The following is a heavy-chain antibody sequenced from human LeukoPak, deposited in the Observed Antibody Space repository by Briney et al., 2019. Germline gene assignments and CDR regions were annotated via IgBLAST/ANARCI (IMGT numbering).Heavy chain of an antibody. V-gene: IGHV4-61*01. CDR1: GGLISSGSYY. D-gene: IGHD4-17*01. CDR2: IYYSGST. Sequence: PSETLSLACTVSGGLISSGSYYWSWIRQPPGKGLEWIGYIYYSGSTNYNPSLKSRVTISVDTSKNQFSLKLSSVTAADTAVYYCARDYGDYGGAFDIWGQGTMVTVSS. CDR3: ARDYGDYGGAFDI. J-gene: IGHJ3*02.